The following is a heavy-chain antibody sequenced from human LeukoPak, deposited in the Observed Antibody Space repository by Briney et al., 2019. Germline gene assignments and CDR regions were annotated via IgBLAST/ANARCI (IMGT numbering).Heavy chain of an antibody. V-gene: IGHV1-24*01. J-gene: IGHJ4*02. D-gene: IGHD4-11*01. CDR3: ALTVTILLELGRGVPFDY. CDR2: FDPEDGET. CDR1: GYTLTELS. Sequence: ASVKVSCKVSGYTLTELSMHWVRQAPGKGLEWMGGFDPEDGETIYAQKFQGRVTMTEDTSTDTAYMELSGLRSEDTAVYYCALTVTILLELGRGVPFDYWGQGTLVTVSS.